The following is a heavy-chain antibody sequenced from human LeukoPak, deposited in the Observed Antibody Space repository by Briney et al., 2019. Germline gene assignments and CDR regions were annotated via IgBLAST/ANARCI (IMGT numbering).Heavy chain of an antibody. Sequence: SETLSLTCTVSGYSISNGYYWGWIRQPPGKGLEWIGIIYHSGRIYYNPSLKSRVTISVDTSKNQFSLKLSSVTAADTAVYYCARHRYYYRSGSYYGAPYYMDVWGKGTTVTVSS. D-gene: IGHD3-10*01. CDR1: GYSISNGYY. J-gene: IGHJ6*03. CDR3: ARHRYYYRSGSYYGAPYYMDV. V-gene: IGHV4-38-2*02. CDR2: IYHSGRI.